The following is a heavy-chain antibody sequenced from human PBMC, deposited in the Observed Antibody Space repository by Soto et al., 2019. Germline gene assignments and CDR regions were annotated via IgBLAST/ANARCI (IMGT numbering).Heavy chain of an antibody. V-gene: IGHV3-9*01. J-gene: IGHJ4*02. CDR2: ISWNSGSI. CDR1: GFTFDDYA. Sequence: EVQLVESGGGLVQPGRSLRLSCAASGFTFDDYAMHWVRQAPGKGLEWVSGISWNSGSIGYADSVKGRFTISRDNAKNSLYLQMNSLRAEDTALYYCAKDISGGGYDYIWGSYRYLHYFDYWGQGTLVTVSS. CDR3: AKDISGGGYDYIWGSYRYLHYFDY. D-gene: IGHD3-16*02.